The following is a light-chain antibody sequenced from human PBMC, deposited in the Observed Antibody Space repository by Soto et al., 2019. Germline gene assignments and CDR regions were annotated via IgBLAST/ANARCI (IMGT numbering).Light chain of an antibody. CDR1: SSDVGGYNY. J-gene: IGLJ1*01. CDR2: EVS. V-gene: IGLV2-14*01. Sequence: QSALTQPPSVSGSPGQSITISCTGTSSDVGGYNYVYWYQQHPGKAPKLMIFEVSNRPSGVSNRFSGSKSGTTASLPISGVQVDYESDYYGSTYTSVAKVFGTGTKVTVL. CDR3: STYTSVAKV.